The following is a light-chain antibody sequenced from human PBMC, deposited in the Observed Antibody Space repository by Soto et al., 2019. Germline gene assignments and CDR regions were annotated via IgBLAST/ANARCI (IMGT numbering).Light chain of an antibody. V-gene: IGKV1-12*01. J-gene: IGKJ3*01. Sequence: DLQMTQSPSSVSASVGDRVTITCRASQGISSWLAWYQQKPGKAPKLLIYAASSLQSGVPSRLSRSGSGTEFSLPISSLQPQDFSAYYCQQASCCPLRTFGPGTKVDIK. CDR3: QQASCCPLRT. CDR1: QGISSW. CDR2: AAS.